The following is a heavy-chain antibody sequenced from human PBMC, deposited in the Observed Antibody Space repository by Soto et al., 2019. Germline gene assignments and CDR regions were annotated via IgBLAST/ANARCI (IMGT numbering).Heavy chain of an antibody. CDR3: ARDVRRGSSKWVN. J-gene: IGHJ4*02. CDR1: GGSISGFY. CDR2: TSTGGGT. Sequence: QVQLQESRPGLVKPSETLYLTCTVSGGSISGFYWSWIRQPAGKGLEWIGRTSTGGGTIYNPSLRSRVTISIDTSKILLSHSLRSVTAADTAVYYCARDVRRGSSKWVNWGQGTLVTVSS. V-gene: IGHV4-4*07. D-gene: IGHD6-13*01.